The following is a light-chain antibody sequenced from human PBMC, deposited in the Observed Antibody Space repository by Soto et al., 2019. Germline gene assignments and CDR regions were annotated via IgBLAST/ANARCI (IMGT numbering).Light chain of an antibody. Sequence: EIVLTQSPGTLSLSPGETVTLSCRASQSVSNNYVAWYQQSPGQAPRLLIYDASSRATGIPDRFSGSGSGTDFSLTISRLEPEDSAVYYCQQYATSRTFGQGTKVEIK. J-gene: IGKJ1*01. CDR1: QSVSNNY. CDR2: DAS. V-gene: IGKV3-20*01. CDR3: QQYATSRT.